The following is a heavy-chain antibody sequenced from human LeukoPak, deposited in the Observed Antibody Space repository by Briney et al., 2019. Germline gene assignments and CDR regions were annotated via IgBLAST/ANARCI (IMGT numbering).Heavy chain of an antibody. CDR2: IWYDGSNK. D-gene: IGHD1-26*01. V-gene: IGHV3-33*01. CDR1: GLTFSSYG. CDR3: ARGGSYYTNWFDP. J-gene: IGHJ5*02. Sequence: PGGSLRLSCAASGLTFSSYGMHWVRQAPGKGLEWVAVIWYDGSNKYYADSVKGRFTISRDNSKNTLYLQMNSLRAEDTAVYYCARGGSYYTNWFDPWGQGTLVTVSS.